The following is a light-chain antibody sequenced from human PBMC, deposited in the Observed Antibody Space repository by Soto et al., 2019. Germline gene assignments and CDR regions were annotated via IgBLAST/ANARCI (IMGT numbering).Light chain of an antibody. CDR2: AAS. Sequence: DIQMTQSPSTLSASVGDRVTITCRASQSISSWLVWYQQRPGKAPKLLIYAASSLESGVPSRFSGSGSGTEFTLTISSLQPDDFATYYCQQYNSYPATFGGGTKVDIK. CDR3: QQYNSYPAT. J-gene: IGKJ4*01. V-gene: IGKV1-5*01. CDR1: QSISSW.